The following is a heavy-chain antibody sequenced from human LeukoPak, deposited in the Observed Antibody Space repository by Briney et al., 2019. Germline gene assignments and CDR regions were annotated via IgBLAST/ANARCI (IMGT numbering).Heavy chain of an antibody. CDR2: IRFDGSNK. CDR3: AKGRPVAGASGKGYFDY. Sequence: GGCLRLSCAASGFTFSSFGMHWVRQAPGKGLAWVAFIRFDGSNKYYEDSVKGRFTISRDDSKNTLYLQMNSLRAEDTAVYYCAKGRPVAGASGKGYFDYWGQGTLVTVSS. V-gene: IGHV3-30*02. D-gene: IGHD6-19*01. J-gene: IGHJ4*02. CDR1: GFTFSSFG.